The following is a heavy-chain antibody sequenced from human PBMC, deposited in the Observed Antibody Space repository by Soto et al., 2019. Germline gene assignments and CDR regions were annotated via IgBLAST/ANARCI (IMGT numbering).Heavy chain of an antibody. D-gene: IGHD2-2*01. Sequence: QVQLVESGGGVVQPGTSLRLSFAASGFSLSNYGIHWGRQAPGKGLEWVAVVSFDGGLKLYRESVKGRFNISRDNSRNTLYLQMSSLRAEDTAVYYCATDVAAATNQLSNGFDPWGQGTLVTVSS. CDR2: VSFDGGLK. CDR1: GFSLSNYG. J-gene: IGHJ5*02. V-gene: IGHV3-30*03. CDR3: ATDVAAATNQLSNGFDP.